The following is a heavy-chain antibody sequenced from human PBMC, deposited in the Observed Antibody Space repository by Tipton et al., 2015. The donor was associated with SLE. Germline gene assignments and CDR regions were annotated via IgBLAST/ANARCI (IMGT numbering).Heavy chain of an antibody. Sequence: TLSLTCAVYGGSFSGYYWSWIRQPPGKGLEWIGEINHSGSTNYNPSPKSRVTISVDTSKNQFSLKLGSVTAADTAVYYCARQWRRSAFDIWGQGTMVTVSS. J-gene: IGHJ3*02. CDR1: GGSFSGYY. D-gene: IGHD6-19*01. V-gene: IGHV4-34*01. CDR2: INHSGST. CDR3: ARQWRRSAFDI.